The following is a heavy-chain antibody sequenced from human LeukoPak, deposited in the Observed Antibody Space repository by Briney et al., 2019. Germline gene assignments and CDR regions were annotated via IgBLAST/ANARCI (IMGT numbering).Heavy chain of an antibody. CDR1: GGTFSSYA. CDR2: IIPIFGTA. V-gene: IGHV1-69*05. J-gene: IGHJ4*02. D-gene: IGHD2-2*01. CDR3: ARDWVWGRSGSTSSLAFDY. Sequence: GASVKVSCKASGGTFSSYAISWVRQAPGQGLEWMGRIIPIFGTANYAQKFQGRVTITTDESTSTAYMELSSLRSEDTAVYYCARDWVWGRSGSTSSLAFDYWGQGTLVTVSS.